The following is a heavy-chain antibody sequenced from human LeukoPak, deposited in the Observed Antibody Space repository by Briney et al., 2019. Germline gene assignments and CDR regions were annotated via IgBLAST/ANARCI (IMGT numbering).Heavy chain of an antibody. Sequence: ASVKVSCKASGYTFTGYYMHWVRQAPGQGLEWMGWINPNSGGTNYAQKFQGRVTMTRDTSICTACMELSRLRSDDTAVYYCARDHSGWYFPNWGQGTLVTVSS. D-gene: IGHD6-19*01. CDR2: INPNSGGT. CDR1: GYTFTGYY. V-gene: IGHV1-2*02. CDR3: ARDHSGWYFPN. J-gene: IGHJ4*02.